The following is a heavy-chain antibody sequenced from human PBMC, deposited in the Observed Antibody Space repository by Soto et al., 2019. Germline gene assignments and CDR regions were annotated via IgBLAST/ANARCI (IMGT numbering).Heavy chain of an antibody. D-gene: IGHD2-15*01. V-gene: IGHV5-51*01. CDR3: ARRNRLAPAPPDAFDI. CDR2: IYPGDSDT. J-gene: IGHJ3*02. CDR1: GYSFTSYC. Sequence: PGESLKISCKGSGYSFTSYCIGWVRQMPGKGLEWMGIIYPGDSDTRYSPSFQGQVTISADKSISTAYLQWSSLKASDTAMYYCARRNRLAPAPPDAFDIWGQGTMVTVSS.